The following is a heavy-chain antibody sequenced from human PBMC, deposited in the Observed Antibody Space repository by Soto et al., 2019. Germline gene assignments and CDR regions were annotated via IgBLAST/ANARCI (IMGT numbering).Heavy chain of an antibody. CDR1: GYTFTSYG. CDR2: ISAYNGNT. CDR3: ARRYYDILTGSGWLGDCYCGMDV. D-gene: IGHD3-9*01. Sequence: QVQLVQSGAEVKKPGASVKVSCKASGYTFTSYGISWVRQAPGQGLEWMGWISAYNGNTNYAQKLQGRVTMPTDTSTSTGYMELGSLRSDDTAVYYCARRYYDILTGSGWLGDCYCGMDVWGQGTTVTVSS. V-gene: IGHV1-18*01. J-gene: IGHJ6*02.